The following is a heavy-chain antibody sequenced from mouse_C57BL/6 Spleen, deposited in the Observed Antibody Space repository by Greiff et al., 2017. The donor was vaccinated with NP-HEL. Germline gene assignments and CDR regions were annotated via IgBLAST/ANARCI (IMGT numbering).Heavy chain of an antibody. CDR3: TGRVNWDDYAMDY. V-gene: IGHV6-3*01. CDR1: GFTFSNYW. J-gene: IGHJ4*01. D-gene: IGHD4-1*01. CDR2: IRLKSDNYAT. Sequence: EVKLEESGGGLVQPGGSMKLSCVASGFTFSNYWMNWVRQSPEKGLEWVAQIRLKSDNYATHYAESVKGRFTISRDDSKSSVYLQMNNLRAEDTGIYYCTGRVNWDDYAMDYWGQGTSVTVSS.